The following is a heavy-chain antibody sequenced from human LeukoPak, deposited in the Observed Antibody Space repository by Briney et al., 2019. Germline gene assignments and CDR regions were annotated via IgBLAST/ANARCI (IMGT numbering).Heavy chain of an antibody. CDR2: IKQDGSEK. J-gene: IGHJ6*02. CDR1: GFTFSSYW. D-gene: IGHD3-3*01. Sequence: GGSLRLSCAASGFTFSSYWMSWVRQAPGKGLEWVANIKQDGSEKYYVDSVKGRFTISRDNAKNSLYLQMNSLRAEDTAVYYCARGPEWTAAHYYYGMDVWGQGTTVTVSS. CDR3: ARGPEWTAAHYYYGMDV. V-gene: IGHV3-7*01.